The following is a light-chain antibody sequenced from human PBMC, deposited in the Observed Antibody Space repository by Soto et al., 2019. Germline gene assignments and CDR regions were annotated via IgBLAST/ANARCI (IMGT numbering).Light chain of an antibody. V-gene: IGKV3-11*01. CDR2: DTF. J-gene: IGKJ4*01. CDR1: QSVNSY. CDR3: QQRSNWPPLT. Sequence: EIVLTQSPATLSLSPGERATLSCTASQSVNSYLAWYQNRPGQAPRLLIYDTFNRATGVPARFSGGGSGTDLTLTISSLETEDSAVYYCQQRSNWPPLTFGGGTKVDIK.